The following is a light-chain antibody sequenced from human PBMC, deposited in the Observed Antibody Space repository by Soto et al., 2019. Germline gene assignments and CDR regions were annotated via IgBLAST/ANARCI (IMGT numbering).Light chain of an antibody. J-gene: IGLJ1*01. CDR2: EVS. CDR1: SSDIGGYNY. Sequence: QSALTQPASVSGSPGQSITISCTGTSSDIGGYNYVSWYQQHPGKAPKVMIYEVSNRPSGISNRFSGSKSGNTASLTISWLQAEDEADYDCSSYRSIGTLVFGTGTKLTVL. CDR3: SSYRSIGTLV. V-gene: IGLV2-14*01.